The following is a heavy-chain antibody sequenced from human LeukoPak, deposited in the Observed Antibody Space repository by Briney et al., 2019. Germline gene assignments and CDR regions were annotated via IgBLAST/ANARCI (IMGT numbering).Heavy chain of an antibody. Sequence: GGSLRLSCAASGFTFSSYSMNWVRQAPGKGLEWVSSISSSSSYIYYADSVKGRFTISRDNAKNSLYLQMNSLRAEDTAVYYCAKVIRGIYGGNLDYWGQGTLVTVSS. J-gene: IGHJ4*02. V-gene: IGHV3-21*01. D-gene: IGHD4-23*01. CDR2: ISSSSSYI. CDR1: GFTFSSYS. CDR3: AKVIRGIYGGNLDY.